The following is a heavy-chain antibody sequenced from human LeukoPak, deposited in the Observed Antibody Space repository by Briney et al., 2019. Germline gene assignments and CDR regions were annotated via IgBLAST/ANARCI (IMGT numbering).Heavy chain of an antibody. J-gene: IGHJ4*02. CDR1: GVSISTYY. V-gene: IGHV4-59*08. Sequence: SETLSLTCTVSGVSISTYYCSWIRQPPGKGLEWIGRIYCTGNTNNSPSLKSRVTISVDASKNQFSLTLTSVTAADTAVYYCVRHRTGTTADYWGQGTLVTVSS. CDR2: IYCTGNT. D-gene: IGHD1-7*01. CDR3: VRHRTGTTADY.